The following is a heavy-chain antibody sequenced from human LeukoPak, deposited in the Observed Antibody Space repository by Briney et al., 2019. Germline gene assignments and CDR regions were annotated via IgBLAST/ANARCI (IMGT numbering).Heavy chain of an antibody. CDR3: ARGTHVLRFLEWLPYFDY. J-gene: IGHJ4*02. CDR2: INHSGST. V-gene: IGHV4-34*01. Sequence: SETLSLTCAVYGGSFSGHYWSWIRQPPGKGLEWIGEINHSGSTNYNPSLKSRVTISVDTSKNQFSLKLSSVTAADTAVYYCARGTHVLRFLEWLPYFDYWGQGTLVTVSS. CDR1: GGSFSGHY. D-gene: IGHD3-3*01.